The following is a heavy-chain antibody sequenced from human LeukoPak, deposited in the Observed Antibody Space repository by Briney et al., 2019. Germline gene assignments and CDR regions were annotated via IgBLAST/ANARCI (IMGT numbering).Heavy chain of an antibody. D-gene: IGHD2-2*01. CDR3: ARVVVPAGSDAFDI. CDR1: GGSISSGGYY. Sequence: PSETLSLTCTVSGGSISSGGYYWSWIRQPPGKGLEWIGYIYHSGSTYYNPSLKSRVTISVDRSKNQFSLKLSSVTAADTAVYYCARVVVPAGSDAFDIWGQGTMVTVSS. J-gene: IGHJ3*02. V-gene: IGHV4-30-2*01. CDR2: IYHSGST.